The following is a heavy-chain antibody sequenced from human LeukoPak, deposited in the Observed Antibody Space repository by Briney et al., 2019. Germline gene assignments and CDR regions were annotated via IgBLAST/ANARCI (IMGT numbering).Heavy chain of an antibody. V-gene: IGHV4-39*01. J-gene: IGHJ5*02. Sequence: SETLSLTCTVSGGSISSSSYYWGWIRQPPGKGLEWIASIYYSGSVHYNPPLRSRVTMSVDTSKNQFSLNLRSVTAADTAVYYCARRMIGIRFDPWGQGTLVTVSS. CDR3: ARRMIGIRFDP. CDR2: IYYSGSV. D-gene: IGHD3-22*01. CDR1: GGSISSSSYY.